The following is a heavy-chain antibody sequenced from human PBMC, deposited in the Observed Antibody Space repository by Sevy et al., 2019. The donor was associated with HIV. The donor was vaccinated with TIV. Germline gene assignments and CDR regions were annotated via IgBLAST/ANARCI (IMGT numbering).Heavy chain of an antibody. D-gene: IGHD1-20*01. CDR1: GDSVSGHSAA. CDR3: ARGGSAVTRTTFVLAFDI. J-gene: IGHJ3*02. V-gene: IGHV6-1*01. CDR2: TYSRSKWYT. Sequence: QSRTFSLTCAISGDSVSGHSAAWSWIRQSPSRGLEWLGRTYSRSKWYTDFAVSVKSRITINPDTSKNQFSLHLNSVSPEETAMYYCARGGSAVTRTTFVLAFDIWGQGTSVTVSS.